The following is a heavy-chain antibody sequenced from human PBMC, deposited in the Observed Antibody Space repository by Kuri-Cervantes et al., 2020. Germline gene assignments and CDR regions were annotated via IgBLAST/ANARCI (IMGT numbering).Heavy chain of an antibody. CDR2: IHHSGST. CDR3: ARRSSGYSVDGFDY. CDR1: GYSISSGYY. Sequence: SQTLSLTCAVSGYSISSGYYWGWIRQPPGKGLEWIGSIHHSGSTYYNPSLKSRVTISVDTSKNQFSLKLSSVTAADTAVYYCARRSSGYSVDGFDYWGQGTLVTVSS. D-gene: IGHD3-22*01. J-gene: IGHJ4*02. V-gene: IGHV4-38-2*01.